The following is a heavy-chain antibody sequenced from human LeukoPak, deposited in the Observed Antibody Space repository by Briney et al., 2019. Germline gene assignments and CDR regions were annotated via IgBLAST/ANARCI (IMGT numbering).Heavy chain of an antibody. CDR1: GFTFDDYG. CDR2: ITWNGGCT. J-gene: IGHJ6*03. V-gene: IGHV3-20*01. CDR3: ARVGGRSQRRQYYYMDV. D-gene: IGHD1-26*01. Sequence: GGSLRLSCAASGFTFDDYGMSWVRQAPGKGLEWVSAITWNGGCTGYADSVKGRFTISRDNAKNSLYLQMNSLRAEDTAVYHCARVGGRSQRRQYYYMDVWGKGTTVTVSS.